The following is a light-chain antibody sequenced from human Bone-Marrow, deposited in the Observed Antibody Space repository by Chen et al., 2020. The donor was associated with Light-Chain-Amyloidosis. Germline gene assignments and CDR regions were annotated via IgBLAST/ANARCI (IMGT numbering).Light chain of an antibody. J-gene: IGKJ1*01. CDR2: GAS. Sequence: EIVLTQSPGTLSLSPGERATLSCRASQSVSSSYLAWYQQKPGQAPRLLIYGASSRATGIPDRCSGSGYGTDFTITISRLEPEDFAVYYCQQYGSSPTWTFGQGTKVEIK. V-gene: IGKV3-20*01. CDR3: QQYGSSPTWT. CDR1: QSVSSSY.